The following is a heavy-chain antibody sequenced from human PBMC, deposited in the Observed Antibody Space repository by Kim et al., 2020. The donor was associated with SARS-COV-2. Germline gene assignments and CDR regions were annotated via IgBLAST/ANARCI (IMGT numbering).Heavy chain of an antibody. CDR2: IYYSGST. D-gene: IGHD3-16*01. Sequence: SETLSLTCTVSGGSISSYYWSWIRQPPGKGLEWIGYIYYSGSTNYNPSLKSRVTISVDTSKNQFSLKLSSVTAADTAVYYCARVIKIGWGGSVFDYWGQGTLVTVSS. CDR1: GGSISSYY. CDR3: ARVIKIGWGGSVFDY. V-gene: IGHV4-59*01. J-gene: IGHJ4*02.